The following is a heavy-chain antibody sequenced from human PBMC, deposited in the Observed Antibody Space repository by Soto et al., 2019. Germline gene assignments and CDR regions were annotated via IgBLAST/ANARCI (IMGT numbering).Heavy chain of an antibody. CDR1: GFTFSSYA. Sequence: GGSLRLSCAASGFTFSSYAMSWVRQAPGRGLEWVSVISGGGGSSYHADSVKGRFSISRDNSRNTLYLQMNSLRAEDTAIYYCAKHDDSRGYYVYSAMDVWGQGTTVTVSS. D-gene: IGHD3-22*01. CDR3: AKHDDSRGYYVYSAMDV. V-gene: IGHV3-23*01. CDR2: ISGGGGSS. J-gene: IGHJ6*02.